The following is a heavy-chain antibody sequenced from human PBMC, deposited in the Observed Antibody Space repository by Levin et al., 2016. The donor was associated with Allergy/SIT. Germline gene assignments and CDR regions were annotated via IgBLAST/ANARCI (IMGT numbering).Heavy chain of an antibody. D-gene: IGHD3-10*01. Sequence: GESLKISCSASGFTFSSYGMHWVRQAPGKGLVWVSRINSDGSSTSYADSVKGRFTISGDNAKNTLYLQMNSLRAEDTAVYYCARDLLGAGDYWGQGTLVTVSS. CDR1: GFTFSSYG. CDR3: ARDLLGAGDY. CDR2: INSDGSST. J-gene: IGHJ4*02. V-gene: IGHV3-74*01.